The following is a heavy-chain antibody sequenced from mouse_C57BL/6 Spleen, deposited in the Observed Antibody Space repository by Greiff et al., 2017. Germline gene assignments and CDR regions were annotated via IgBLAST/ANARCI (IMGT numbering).Heavy chain of an antibody. J-gene: IGHJ3*01. CDR1: GYTFTSYW. D-gene: IGHD2-3*01. V-gene: IGHV1-50*01. CDR2: IDPSDSYT. CDR3: ARSEDGYYVFAY. Sequence: VQLQQPGAELVKPGASVKLSCKASGYTFTSYWMQWVKQRPGQGLEWIGEIDPSDSYTNYNQKFKGKATLTVDTSSSTAYMQLSSLTSEDSAVYYCARSEDGYYVFAYWGEGTLVTVSA.